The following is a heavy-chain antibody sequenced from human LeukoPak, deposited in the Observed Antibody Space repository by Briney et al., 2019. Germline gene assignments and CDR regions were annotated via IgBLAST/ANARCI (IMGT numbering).Heavy chain of an antibody. D-gene: IGHD2-15*01. CDR1: GFTFSDYY. CDR3: ARVSAATENYYYYYMDV. CDR2: ISSSGSTI. V-gene: IGHV3-11*01. Sequence: GGSLRLSCAASGFTFSDYYMSWIRKAPGKGQEWVSYISSSGSTIYYADSVKGRFTISRDNAKNSLYLQMNSLRAEDTAVYYCARVSAATENYYYYYMDVWGKGTTVTISS. J-gene: IGHJ6*03.